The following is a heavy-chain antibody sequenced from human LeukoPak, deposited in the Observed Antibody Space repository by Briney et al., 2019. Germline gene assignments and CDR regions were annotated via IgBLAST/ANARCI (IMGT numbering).Heavy chain of an antibody. CDR1: GGPFSGYF. J-gene: IGHJ4*02. CDR3: ARRYYYNLGSFPFDF. D-gene: IGHD3-10*01. Sequence: SETLSLTCAVSGGPFSGYFWSWIRQSSGKGLEWIGEIHNSGTTNYNPSLNSRVTISEDTSKNHVYLNLSSVTAADTAVYYCARRYYYNLGSFPFDFWGQGTLVTVSS. V-gene: IGHV4-34*01. CDR2: IHNSGTT.